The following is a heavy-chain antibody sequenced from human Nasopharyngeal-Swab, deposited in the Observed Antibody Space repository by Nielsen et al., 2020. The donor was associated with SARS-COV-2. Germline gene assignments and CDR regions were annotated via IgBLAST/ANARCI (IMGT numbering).Heavy chain of an antibody. CDR3: AKDKKARGDSSSWTTDY. CDR2: ISYDGSNK. J-gene: IGHJ4*02. V-gene: IGHV3-30*18. Sequence: VGLAAGMGLEWVAVISYDGSNKYYADSVKGRFTISRDNSKNTLYLQMNSLRAEDTAVYYCAKDKKARGDSSSWTTDYWGQGTLVTVSS. D-gene: IGHD6-13*01.